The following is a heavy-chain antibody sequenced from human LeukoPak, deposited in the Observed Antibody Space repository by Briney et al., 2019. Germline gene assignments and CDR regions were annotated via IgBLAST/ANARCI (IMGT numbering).Heavy chain of an antibody. CDR2: ISSSSSNK. CDR1: GFTFSTYE. D-gene: IGHD4-17*01. Sequence: GGSLRLSCAASGFTFSTYEINWVRQAPGKGLEWVSYISSSSSNKYYADSVKGRFTISRDNSKNSLYLQMNSLRAEDTAVYYCARVLSTVTTFDYSGQGTLVTVSS. J-gene: IGHJ4*02. V-gene: IGHV3-48*03. CDR3: ARVLSTVTTFDY.